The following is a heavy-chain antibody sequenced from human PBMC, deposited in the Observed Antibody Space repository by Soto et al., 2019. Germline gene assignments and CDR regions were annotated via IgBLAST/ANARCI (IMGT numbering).Heavy chain of an antibody. CDR2: ISWNSGSI. CDR1: GFTFDDYA. J-gene: IGHJ5*02. V-gene: IGHV3-9*01. Sequence: EVQLVESGGGLVQPGRSLRLSCAASGFTFDDYAMHWVRQAPGKGLEWVSGISWNSGSIGYADSVKGRFTISRDNAKNSLYLQMNSLRAEDTALYYCAKAPDYDFWSGSDWFDPWGQGTLVTVSS. CDR3: AKAPDYDFWSGSDWFDP. D-gene: IGHD3-3*01.